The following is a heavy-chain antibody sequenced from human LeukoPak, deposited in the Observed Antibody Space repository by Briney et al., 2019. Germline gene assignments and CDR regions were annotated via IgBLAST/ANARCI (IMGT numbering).Heavy chain of an antibody. D-gene: IGHD3-9*01. V-gene: IGHV1-8*01. CDR2: MNPNSGNT. CDR1: GYTFTSYD. Sequence: GASVKVSCKASGYTFTSYDINWVRQATGQGLEWMGWMNPNSGNTGYAQKFQGRVTMTRNTSISTAYMELSSLRSEDTAVYYCARGRVLRYLDWLGVLGWFDPWGQGTLVTVSS. J-gene: IGHJ5*02. CDR3: ARGRVLRYLDWLGVLGWFDP.